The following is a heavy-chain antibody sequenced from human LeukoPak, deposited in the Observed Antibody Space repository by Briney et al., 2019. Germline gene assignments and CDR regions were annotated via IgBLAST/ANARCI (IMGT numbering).Heavy chain of an antibody. CDR1: EFTSISYA. CDR2: ISGSGDRT. J-gene: IGHJ6*03. V-gene: IGHV3-23*01. CDR3: ARGGTNYYYMDV. Sequence: GSQRLSCAASEFTSISYAVSWFRRAPAKGLKWGSAISGSGDRTFYADSVKGRLTISRDNSKNTLYLQLNTVRAEDTALYYSARGGTNYYYMDVWGNGTTVTVSS. D-gene: IGHD3-10*01.